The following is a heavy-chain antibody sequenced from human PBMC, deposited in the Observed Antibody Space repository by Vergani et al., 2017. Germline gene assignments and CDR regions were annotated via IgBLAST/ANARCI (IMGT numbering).Heavy chain of an antibody. J-gene: IGHJ6*02. Sequence: QVQLQESGPRLVRPSQTLSLTCTVSGGSINTGAYYWSWIRQPAGKGLEWIGRVYTSGMTNYNPSLKSRVTILVDRSKSQLSLKLTSVTAGDTAVYFCARELSYYYGSGSDDHNPYYYEGMDVWGPGTTVTVSS. V-gene: IGHV4-61*02. CDR3: ARELSYYYGSGSDDHNPYYYEGMDV. CDR2: VYTSGMT. CDR1: GGSINTGAYY. D-gene: IGHD3-10*01.